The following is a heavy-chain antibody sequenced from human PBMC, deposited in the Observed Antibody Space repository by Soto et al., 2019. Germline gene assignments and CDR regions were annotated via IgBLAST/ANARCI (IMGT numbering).Heavy chain of an antibody. J-gene: IGHJ5*02. V-gene: IGHV4-34*01. Sequence: SETMSLTCAVYGGTFRGYYWSWIRKTPGKGLEWIGEINHSGSTNYNPSLKSRVTISVDTSKNQFSLKLSSVTAADTAVYYCARAGATVTTLGNWFDPWGQGTLVTVSS. D-gene: IGHD4-17*01. CDR3: ARAGATVTTLGNWFDP. CDR1: GGTFRGYY. CDR2: INHSGST.